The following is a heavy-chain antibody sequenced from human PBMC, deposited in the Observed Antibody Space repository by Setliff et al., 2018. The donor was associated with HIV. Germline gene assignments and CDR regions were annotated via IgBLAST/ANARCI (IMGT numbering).Heavy chain of an antibody. Sequence: PSETLSLTCAVYGGSFSGYYWSWIRQTPGKGLEWIGEANHSGSTNYNPSLKSRVSISVDTSKNQFSLKLHSVTAADTAVYYCVRAGAGQQLVDYWGLGTLVTVS. V-gene: IGHV4-34*01. D-gene: IGHD4-4*01. CDR2: ANHSGST. CDR3: VRAGAGQQLVDY. J-gene: IGHJ4*02. CDR1: GGSFSGYY.